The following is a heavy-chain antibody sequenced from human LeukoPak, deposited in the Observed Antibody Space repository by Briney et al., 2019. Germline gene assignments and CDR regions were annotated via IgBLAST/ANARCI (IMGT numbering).Heavy chain of an antibody. Sequence: GGSLRLTCAASGFTFSSYSMNWVRQPPGKGLEWVSYISSSSSAIYYADSVKGRFTISRENAKKPLYLQMNSLRAEGTAVYYFSRGHGSSVWSAPLCLDMWGRGTMVTVSS. CDR2: ISSSSSAI. J-gene: IGHJ3*02. CDR1: GFTFSSYS. CDR3: SRGHGSSVWSAPLCLDM. V-gene: IGHV3-48*01. D-gene: IGHD6-19*01.